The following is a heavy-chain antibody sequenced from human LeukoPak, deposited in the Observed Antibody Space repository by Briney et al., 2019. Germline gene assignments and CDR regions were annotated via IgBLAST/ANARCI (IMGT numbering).Heavy chain of an antibody. Sequence: SETLSLTCTVSGGSISSSSYYWGWIRQPPGKGLEWIGSIYYSGSTYYNPSLKSRVTISVDTSKNQFSLKLSSVTAADTAVYYCASQPIADSSGSNYWGQGTLVTVSS. CDR3: ASQPIADSSGSNY. V-gene: IGHV4-39*01. D-gene: IGHD6-19*01. CDR1: GGSISSSSYY. CDR2: IYYSGST. J-gene: IGHJ4*02.